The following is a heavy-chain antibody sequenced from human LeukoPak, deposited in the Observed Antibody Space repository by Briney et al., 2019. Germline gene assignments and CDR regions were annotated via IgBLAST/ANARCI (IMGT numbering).Heavy chain of an antibody. CDR1: GYTFTSYG. CDR3: ARAGYYDSSGYSFFDY. J-gene: IGHJ4*02. D-gene: IGHD3-22*01. V-gene: IGHV1-18*01. CDR2: VSAYNGNT. Sequence: RASVKVSSKASGYTFTSYGISWVRQAPGQGLEWMGWVSAYNGNTNYAQKLQGRVTMTTDTSTSTAYMELRSLRSDDTAVYYCARAGYYDSSGYSFFDYWGQGTLVTVSS.